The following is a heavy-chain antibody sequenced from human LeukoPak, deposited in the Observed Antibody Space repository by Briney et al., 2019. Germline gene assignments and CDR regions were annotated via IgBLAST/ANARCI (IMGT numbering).Heavy chain of an antibody. Sequence: PGGSLRLSCAASGFSFSSYIMNWVRQAPGKGLEWVSHISSSSSTIYYADSVKGRFTISRDNSKNTLYLQMNSLRAEDTAVYYCARGRRGWCFDYWGQGTLVTVSS. D-gene: IGHD6-19*01. J-gene: IGHJ4*02. CDR1: GFSFSSYI. CDR3: ARGRRGWCFDY. CDR2: ISSSSSTI. V-gene: IGHV3-48*01.